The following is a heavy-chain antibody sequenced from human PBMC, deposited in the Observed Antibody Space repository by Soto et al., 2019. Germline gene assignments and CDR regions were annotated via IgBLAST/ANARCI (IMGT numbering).Heavy chain of an antibody. CDR3: ARGDYYDSSGPFSDAFDI. V-gene: IGHV3-7*04. Sequence: GGSLRLSCAASGFTFSSHWMSWVRQAPGKGLEWVANIKPDGSEKWYVDSVKGRFTISRDNAKNSLNLQMNSLRAEDTALYYCARGDYYDSSGPFSDAFDIWGQGTMVTVSS. D-gene: IGHD3-22*01. CDR2: IKPDGSEK. J-gene: IGHJ3*02. CDR1: GFTFSSHW.